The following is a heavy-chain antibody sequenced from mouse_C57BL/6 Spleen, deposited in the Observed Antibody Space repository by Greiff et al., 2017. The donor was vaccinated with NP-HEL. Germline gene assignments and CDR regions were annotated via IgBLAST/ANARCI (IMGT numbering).Heavy chain of an antibody. CDR3: AVNYYGSSYFDY. V-gene: IGHV1-4*01. D-gene: IGHD1-1*01. CDR2: INPSSGYT. CDR1: GYTFTSYT. Sequence: QVQLQQSGAELARPGASVKMSCKASGYTFTSYTMHWVKQRPGQGLEWIGYINPSSGYTKYNQKFKDKATLTADKSSSTAYMQLSSLTSEDSAVYYCAVNYYGSSYFDYWGQGTTLTVSS. J-gene: IGHJ2*01.